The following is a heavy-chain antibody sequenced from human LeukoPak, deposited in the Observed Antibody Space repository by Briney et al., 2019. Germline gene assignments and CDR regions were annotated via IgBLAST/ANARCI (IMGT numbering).Heavy chain of an antibody. V-gene: IGHV3-7*01. Sequence: GGSLRLSCAASGFTFSSYWMSWVRQAPGKGLEWVANIKEDGSEKHYVDSVKGRFTISRDNAKNSLYLQMNSLRAEDTAVYYCAGRLHDYGDYEQEPVDYWGQGTLVTVSS. D-gene: IGHD4-17*01. CDR1: GFTFSSYW. J-gene: IGHJ4*02. CDR2: IKEDGSEK. CDR3: AGRLHDYGDYEQEPVDY.